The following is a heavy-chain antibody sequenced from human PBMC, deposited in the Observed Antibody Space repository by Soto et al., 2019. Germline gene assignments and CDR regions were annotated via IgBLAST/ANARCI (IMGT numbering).Heavy chain of an antibody. Sequence: QVQLVESGGCVVQPGRSLRLSCAASGFTFRSDGMHWVRQAPGKRLEWVAVIWYDGSNKYYADSVKGRFTISRDNSKNTPYLQLNSLRAEDTAVYYCARDTARAMVRIYYGMDVWGQGTTVTVSS. V-gene: IGHV3-33*01. CDR2: IWYDGSNK. J-gene: IGHJ6*02. D-gene: IGHD3-10*01. CDR1: GFTFRSDG. CDR3: ARDTARAMVRIYYGMDV.